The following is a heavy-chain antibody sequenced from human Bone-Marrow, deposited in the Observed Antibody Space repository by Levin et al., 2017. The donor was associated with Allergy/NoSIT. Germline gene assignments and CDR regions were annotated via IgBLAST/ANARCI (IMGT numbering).Heavy chain of an antibody. D-gene: IGHD2-8*02. V-gene: IGHV3-30*04. CDR2: ISYDGTRQ. CDR1: EFIFSDFA. CDR3: AKDRSTGGSLTDGWFVP. Sequence: LSLPCAASEFIFSDFAMHWVRQAPGKGLEWVAVISYDGTRQYYADSVKGRFTISRDNSKNTLYLQMNSLRPEDTALYYCAKDRSTGGSLTDGWFVPWGQGTLVTVSS. J-gene: IGHJ5*02.